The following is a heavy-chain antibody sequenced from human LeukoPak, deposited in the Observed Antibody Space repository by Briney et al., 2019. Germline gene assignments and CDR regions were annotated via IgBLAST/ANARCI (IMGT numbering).Heavy chain of an antibody. CDR1: GGSFSGYY. CDR2: INHSGST. J-gene: IGHJ4*02. CDR3: ARLPDTAMVDGLDY. V-gene: IGHV4-34*01. Sequence: PSETLSLTCAVYGGSFSGYYWSWIRQPPGKGLEWIREINHSGSTNYNPSLKSRVTISVDTSKNQFSLKLSSVTAADTAVYYCARLPDTAMVDGLDYWGQGTLVTVSS. D-gene: IGHD5-18*01.